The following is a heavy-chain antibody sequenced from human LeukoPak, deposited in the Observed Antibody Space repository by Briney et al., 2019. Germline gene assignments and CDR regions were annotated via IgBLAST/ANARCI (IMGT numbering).Heavy chain of an antibody. V-gene: IGHV3-23*01. D-gene: IGHD6-13*01. CDR2: ISYRGGGT. Sequence: GGSLRLSCVVSGFTVSSNYMTWVHQAPGKGLEWVSGISYRGGGTYYAESVKGRFTVSRDNSKNTLYLQMNSLRAEDTAVYYCAKNQILDDSGSWYGYWGQGALVTVSS. CDR3: AKNQILDDSGSWYGY. J-gene: IGHJ4*02. CDR1: GFTVSSNY.